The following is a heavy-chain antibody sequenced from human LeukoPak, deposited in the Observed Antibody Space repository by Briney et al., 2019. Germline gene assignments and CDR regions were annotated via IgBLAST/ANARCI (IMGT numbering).Heavy chain of an antibody. CDR3: ARGVLSLQAYDILTGDY. J-gene: IGHJ4*02. V-gene: IGHV1-46*01. CDR1: GYTFTSYY. D-gene: IGHD3-9*01. Sequence: ASVKVSCKASGYTFTSYYMHWVRQAPGQGLEWMGIINPSGGSTSYAQKFQGRVTMTRDTSTSTVYMDLSSLRSEDTAVYYCARGVLSLQAYDILTGDYWGQGTLVTVSS. CDR2: INPSGGST.